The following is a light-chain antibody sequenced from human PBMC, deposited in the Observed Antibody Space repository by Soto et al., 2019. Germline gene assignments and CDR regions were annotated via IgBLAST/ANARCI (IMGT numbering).Light chain of an antibody. Sequence: EIVMPQSRSSLTFSPWERAAISCRASQSVSSNLAWYQQKPGQAPRLLIYGASTRATGIPARFSGSGSGTEFTLTISSLQSEDFAVYYCQQYNNWPLITFGQGTRLEIK. V-gene: IGKV3-15*01. CDR2: GAS. CDR3: QQYNNWPLIT. CDR1: QSVSSN. J-gene: IGKJ5*01.